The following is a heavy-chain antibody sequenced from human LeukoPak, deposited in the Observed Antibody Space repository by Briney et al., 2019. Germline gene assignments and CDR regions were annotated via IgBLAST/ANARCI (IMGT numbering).Heavy chain of an antibody. V-gene: IGHV3-33*01. Sequence: GGSLRLSCAASGFTFSSYGMHWVRQAPGKGLEWVAVIWYDGSNKYYADSVKGRFTISRDNSKNTLYLQMNSLRAEDTAVYYCARGYCSSTSCYTYYFDYWGQGTLVTVSS. CDR2: IWYDGSNK. CDR1: GFTFSSYG. D-gene: IGHD2-2*02. CDR3: ARGYCSSTSCYTYYFDY. J-gene: IGHJ4*02.